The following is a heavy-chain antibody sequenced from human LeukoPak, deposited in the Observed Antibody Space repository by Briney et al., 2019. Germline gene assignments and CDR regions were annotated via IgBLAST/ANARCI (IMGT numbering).Heavy chain of an antibody. D-gene: IGHD5-12*01. J-gene: IGHJ4*02. V-gene: IGHV3-72*01. CDR1: GFTLSDHY. CDR3: TSLSGYSGYDPLYY. CDR2: TGSRGNSYTT. Sequence: GGPLRLSCAASGFTLSDHYMDWVRQAPGKGLEWVGRTGSRGNSYTTEYAASVKGRFTISRDDSKNSLYLQMNSLKAEDTAVYYCTSLSGYSGYDPLYYWGQGTLVTVSS.